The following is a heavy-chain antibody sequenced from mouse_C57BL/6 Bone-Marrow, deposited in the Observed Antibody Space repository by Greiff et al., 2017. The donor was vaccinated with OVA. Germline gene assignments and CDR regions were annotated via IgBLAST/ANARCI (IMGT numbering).Heavy chain of an antibody. D-gene: IGHD2-4*01. CDR1: GYTFTSHW. J-gene: IGHJ3*01. V-gene: IGHV1-56*01. CDR2: IFPGSGST. Sequence: VKVVESGPELVRPGASVKISCKAPGYTFTSHWMQWVRQRPGQGLEWIGEIFPGSGSTYYNEKFKGKATLTVETSSSTAYMQRSSLTSEDSAVYVCAIYYDYGGAYWGQGTLVTVSA. CDR3: AIYYDYGGAY.